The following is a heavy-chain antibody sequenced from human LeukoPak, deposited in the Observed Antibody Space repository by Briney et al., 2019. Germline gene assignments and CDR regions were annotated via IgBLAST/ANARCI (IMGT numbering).Heavy chain of an antibody. V-gene: IGHV4-4*01. CDR1: GGSIGSSNW. J-gene: IGHJ4*02. CDR3: ARSFWGSGSYSSDY. CDR2: IYHSGST. D-gene: IGHD3-10*01. Sequence: SETLSLTCAVSGGSIGSSNWWSWVRQPPGKGLEWIGEIYHSGSTNYNPSLKSRVTISGDKSKNQFSLKLSSVTAADTAVYCCARSFWGSGSYSSDYWGQGTLVTVSS.